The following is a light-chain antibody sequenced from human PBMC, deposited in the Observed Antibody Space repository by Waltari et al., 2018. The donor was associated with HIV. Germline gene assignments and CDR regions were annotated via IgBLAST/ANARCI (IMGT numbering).Light chain of an antibody. CDR1: SSDVGGYNY. CDR3: SSYTSSSTLV. Sequence: QSALTQPPSASGSPGQSVTISCTGTSSDVGGYNYVSWYQQHPGKAPKLKIYEVSNRPPGVSNRFSGSKSGNTASLTISGLQAEDEADYYCSSYTSSSTLVFGGGTELTVL. V-gene: IGLV2-14*01. J-gene: IGLJ2*01. CDR2: EVS.